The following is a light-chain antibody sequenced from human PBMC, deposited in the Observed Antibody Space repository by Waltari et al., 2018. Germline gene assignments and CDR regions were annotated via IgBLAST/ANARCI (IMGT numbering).Light chain of an antibody. CDR1: QSVSSN. V-gene: IGKV3-15*01. J-gene: IGKJ5*01. CDR3: QQYNRWPPIT. Sequence: EIVMTQSPPTLSVSPGETATHSCRASQSVSSNVAWYQKKPGQAPRHLIYDASTRATSIPARFRGSGSGTEFTLTISSLQSEDFAVYYCQQYNRWPPITFGQGTRLEIK. CDR2: DAS.